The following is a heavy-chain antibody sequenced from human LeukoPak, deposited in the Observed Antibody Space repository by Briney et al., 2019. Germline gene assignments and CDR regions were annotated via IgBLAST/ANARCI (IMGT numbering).Heavy chain of an antibody. V-gene: IGHV3-48*01. D-gene: IGHD1/OR15-1a*01. J-gene: IGHJ3*02. CDR1: GFTFSSYS. Sequence: GGSLRLSCAASGFTFSSYSMNWVRQAPGKGLEWVSYISSSGSTIYYADSVKGRFTISRDNAKNSLYLQMNSLRAEDTAVYYCARDLHWNNAFDIWGQGTMVTVSS. CDR2: ISSSGSTI. CDR3: ARDLHWNNAFDI.